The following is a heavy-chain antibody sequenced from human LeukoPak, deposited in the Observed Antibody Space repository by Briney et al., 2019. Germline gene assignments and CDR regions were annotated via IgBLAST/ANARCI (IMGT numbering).Heavy chain of an antibody. D-gene: IGHD3-3*01. CDR3: ATKSITIFGVVFDY. J-gene: IGHJ4*02. Sequence: PSETLSVTCTVSGGSISSYYWSWIRQPPAKGLEWVGYIYYSGSTNYNPSLKSRVTISVDTSKNQFSLKLSSVTAADTAVYYCATKSITIFGVVFDYWGQGTLVTVSS. CDR1: GGSISSYY. CDR2: IYYSGST. V-gene: IGHV4-59*12.